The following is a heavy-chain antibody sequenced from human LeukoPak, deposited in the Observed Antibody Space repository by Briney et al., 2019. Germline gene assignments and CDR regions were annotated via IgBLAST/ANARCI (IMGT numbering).Heavy chain of an antibody. CDR3: AKDLDIVVVVAAPAGYFDY. J-gene: IGHJ4*02. Sequence: GGSLRLSCAASGFTVSTTYMSWVRQAPGKGLEWVSIIYTGGSTYYAHSVKGRFTISRDNSKNTVYLQMNSLRAEDTAVYYCAKDLDIVVVVAAPAGYFDYWGQGTLVTVSS. V-gene: IGHV3-53*01. CDR2: IYTGGST. CDR1: GFTVSTTY. D-gene: IGHD2-15*01.